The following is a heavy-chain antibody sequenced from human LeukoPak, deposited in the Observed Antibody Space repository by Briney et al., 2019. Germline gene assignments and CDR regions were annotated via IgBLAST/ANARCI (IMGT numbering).Heavy chain of an antibody. CDR1: GFTFSSYA. Sequence: GGSLRLSCAASGFTFSSYAMHWVRQAPGRGLEWVAVISYDGSNKYYADSVKGRFTISRDNSKNTLCLQMNSLRAEDTAVYYCARASANDYWGQGTLVTVSS. CDR2: ISYDGSNK. D-gene: IGHD6-25*01. J-gene: IGHJ4*02. CDR3: ARASANDY. V-gene: IGHV3-30*01.